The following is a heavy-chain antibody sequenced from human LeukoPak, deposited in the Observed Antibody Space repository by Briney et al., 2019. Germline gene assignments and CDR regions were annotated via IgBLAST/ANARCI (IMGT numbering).Heavy chain of an antibody. CDR3: ARVYYDSSGYYYFDY. D-gene: IGHD3-22*01. V-gene: IGHV3-74*01. J-gene: IGHJ4*02. CDR1: GFTFSSYW. Sequence: GGSLRLSCAASGFTFSSYWMYWVRQAPGKGLVWVSRIKSDGSSTTYADSVKGRFTTSRDNAKNTLYLQMNSLRAEDTAVYCCARVYYDSSGYYYFDYWGQGTLVTVSS. CDR2: IKSDGSST.